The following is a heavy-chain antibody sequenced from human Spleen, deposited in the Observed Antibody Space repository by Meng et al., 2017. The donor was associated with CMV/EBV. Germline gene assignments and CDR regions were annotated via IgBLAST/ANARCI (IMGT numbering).Heavy chain of an antibody. J-gene: IGHJ6*02. CDR3: ARTLEGSWGGMDV. CDR2: TYHTGTT. CDR1: GGSVSGRNW. D-gene: IGHD6-13*01. Sequence: SETLSLTCAVSGGSVSGRNWWSWVRQSPGKGLEWIGETYHTGTTNYKPSLKSRVTISLDKSKNHLSLKLSSVTAADTAVYYCARTLEGSWGGMDVWGQWTTVTVSS. V-gene: IGHV4-4*02.